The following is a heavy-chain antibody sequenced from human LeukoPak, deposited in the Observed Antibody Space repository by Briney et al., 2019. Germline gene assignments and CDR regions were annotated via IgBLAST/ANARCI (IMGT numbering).Heavy chain of an antibody. Sequence: QPGGSLRLSCAASGFTFSNFWMHWVRQAPGKGLVWVSRINSDGSDTSYADSVKGRLTISRDNAKNTLYLQMNSLRAEDTAVYYCARDYSTTWSYGVDVWGQGTTVTVSS. CDR2: INSDGSDT. J-gene: IGHJ6*02. CDR3: ARDYSTTWSYGVDV. CDR1: GFTFSNFW. D-gene: IGHD2-2*01. V-gene: IGHV3-74*01.